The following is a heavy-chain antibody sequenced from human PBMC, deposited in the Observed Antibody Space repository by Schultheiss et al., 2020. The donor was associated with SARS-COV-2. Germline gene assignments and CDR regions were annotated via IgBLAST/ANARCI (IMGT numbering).Heavy chain of an antibody. D-gene: IGHD3-3*01. CDR3: ARGLRSGYRTVDY. Sequence: GGSLRLSCAASGFTFSSYWMSWVRQAPGKGLEWVAVISYDGSNKYYADSVKGRFTISRDNSKNTLYLQMNSLRAEDTAVYYCARGLRSGYRTVDYWGQGTLVTVSS. CDR2: ISYDGSNK. CDR1: GFTFSSYW. V-gene: IGHV3-30*14. J-gene: IGHJ4*02.